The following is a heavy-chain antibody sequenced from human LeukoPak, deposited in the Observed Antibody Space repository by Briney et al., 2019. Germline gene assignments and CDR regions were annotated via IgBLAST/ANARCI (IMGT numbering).Heavy chain of an antibody. D-gene: IGHD2-8*01. CDR1: GFTFSSSS. J-gene: IGHJ4*02. CDR2: IDSTSAYK. CDR3: ARDADGPGSLIDY. V-gene: IGHV3-21*01. Sequence: GGSLRLSCAASGFTFSSSSMNWVRQAPGKGLEWVSYIDSTSAYKLYTGSVEGRFTISRDNAKNSLYLQMNSLRAEDTAVYYCARDADGPGSLIDYWGQGTLVTVSS.